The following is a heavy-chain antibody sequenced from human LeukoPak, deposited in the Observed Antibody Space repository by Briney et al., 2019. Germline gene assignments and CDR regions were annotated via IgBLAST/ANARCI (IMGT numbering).Heavy chain of an antibody. CDR1: GFTVSSYY. D-gene: IGHD2-21*01. CDR2: IYSGGSI. J-gene: IGHJ4*02. CDR3: QVSDTDSFDY. V-gene: IGHV3-53*01. Sequence: GGSLRLSCAASGFTVSSYYLSWVRQAPGKGLEWVSVIYSGGSIYYADSVKGRFTISRDSSESMLYLEMGSLRAEDTAVYYCQVSDTDSFDYWGQGTLVTVSS.